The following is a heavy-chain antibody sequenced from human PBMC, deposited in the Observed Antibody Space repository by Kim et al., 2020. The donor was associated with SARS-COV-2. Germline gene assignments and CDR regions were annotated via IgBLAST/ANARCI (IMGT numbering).Heavy chain of an antibody. Sequence: SETLSLTCTASGGSISSYYWSWIRQPPGKGLEWIGSTYYSGSTNYNPPPKSRVTISANTTKNQSSLKLSTGAAADPAVYYCARDSIAVAGTYYFVYWGQRTLVTASS. D-gene: IGHD6-19*01. J-gene: IGHJ4*02. CDR3: ARDSIAVAGTYYFVY. V-gene: IGHV4-59*01. CDR2: TYYSGST. CDR1: GGSISSYY.